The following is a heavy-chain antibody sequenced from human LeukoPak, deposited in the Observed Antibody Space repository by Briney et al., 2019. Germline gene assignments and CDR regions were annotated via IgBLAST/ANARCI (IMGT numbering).Heavy chain of an antibody. J-gene: IGHJ6*03. CDR3: ARARFSYYYYYMDV. CDR1: GFTFSSYA. V-gene: IGHV3-20*04. Sequence: GGSLRLSCAASGFTFSSYAMSWVRQAPGKGLEWVSGINWNGGSTGYADSVKGRFTISRDNAKNSLYLQMNSLRAEDTALYYCARARFSYYYYYMDVWGKGTTVTVSS. D-gene: IGHD3-3*01. CDR2: INWNGGST.